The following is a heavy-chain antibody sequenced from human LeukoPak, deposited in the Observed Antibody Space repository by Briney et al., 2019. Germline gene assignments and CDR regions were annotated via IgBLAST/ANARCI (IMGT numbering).Heavy chain of an antibody. CDR3: ARDHRYAFDN. J-gene: IGHJ4*01. V-gene: IGHV3-48*01. CDR1: GFNLIDYS. D-gene: IGHD5-12*01. CDR2: IGISSGNT. Sequence: GGSLRLSCAASGFNLIDYSMNWVRQAPGKGLEWISYIGISSGNTKYADSVKGRFTISRDKARNSLYLQMNSLRVEDTAMYYCARDHRYAFDNWGHGTLVSVSS.